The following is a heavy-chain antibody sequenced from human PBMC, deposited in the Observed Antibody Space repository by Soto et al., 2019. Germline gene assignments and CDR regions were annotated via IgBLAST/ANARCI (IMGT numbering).Heavy chain of an antibody. CDR2: IYYSGST. D-gene: IGHD1-26*01. Sequence: SETRSLTCIFSGCSINCSSYLWCCFLQPPGKGLEWIVSIYYSGSTYYNPSLRSRVTISVDTSKNQFSLKLSSVTAADTAVYYCARTRRVGAKTGYYFDYWGQGTLVTVSS. CDR1: GCSINCSSYL. V-gene: IGHV4-39*07. CDR3: ARTRRVGAKTGYYFDY. J-gene: IGHJ4*02.